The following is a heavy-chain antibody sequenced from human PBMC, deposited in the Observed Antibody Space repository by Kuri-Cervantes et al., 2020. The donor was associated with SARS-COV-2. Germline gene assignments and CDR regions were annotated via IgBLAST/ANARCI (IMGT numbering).Heavy chain of an antibody. D-gene: IGHD2-2*01. CDR1: VGSISSGSYY. CDR2: IYTSGST. Sequence: SETLSLTCTVSVGSISSGSYYWSWIRQPAGKGLEWIGRIYTSGSTNYNPSLKSRVTISVDTSKNQFSLKLSSVTAADTAVYYCARGIGYCSSTSCYYFDYWGQGTLVTVSS. CDR3: ARGIGYCSSTSCYYFDY. J-gene: IGHJ4*02. V-gene: IGHV4-61*02.